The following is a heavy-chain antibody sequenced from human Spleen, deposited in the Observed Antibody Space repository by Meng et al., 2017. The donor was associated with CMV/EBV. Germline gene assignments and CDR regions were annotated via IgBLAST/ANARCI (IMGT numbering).Heavy chain of an antibody. CDR1: GFTFSTYS. J-gene: IGHJ4*02. D-gene: IGHD1-26*01. CDR3: ARERDSGGYDY. CDR2: ISSGSDYI. Sequence: GGSLRLSCAAFGFTFSTYSLNWVRQAPGKGLEWVSSISSGSDYIYNADSVKGRFTISRDNAKNSLFLQMNSLRAEDTAVYYCARERDSGGYDYWGQGTLVTVSS. V-gene: IGHV3-21*01.